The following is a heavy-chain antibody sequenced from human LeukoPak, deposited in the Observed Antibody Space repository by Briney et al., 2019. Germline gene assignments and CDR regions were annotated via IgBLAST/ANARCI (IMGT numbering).Heavy chain of an antibody. CDR2: IYYSGST. CDR1: GGSISSSNYY. J-gene: IGHJ4*02. Sequence: SETLSLTCTVSGGSISSSNYYWGWIRQPPGKGLEWIGYIYYSGSTNYNPSLKSRVTISVDTSKNQFSLKLSSVTAADTAVYFCARSGGLWLLTYYFDYWGQGTLVTVSS. D-gene: IGHD3-22*01. CDR3: ARSGGLWLLTYYFDY. V-gene: IGHV4-61*05.